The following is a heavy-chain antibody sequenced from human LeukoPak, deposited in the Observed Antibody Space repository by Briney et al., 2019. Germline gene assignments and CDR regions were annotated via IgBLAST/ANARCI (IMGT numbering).Heavy chain of an antibody. D-gene: IGHD3-22*01. J-gene: IGHJ4*02. CDR1: GFTFSTFS. CDR2: LSDSAVSS. Sequence: GGSLRLSCAVSGFTFSTFSMNWVRQAPGKGLEWVSSLSDSAVSSYYADSVKGRFTISRDNSKSTLYLQMNSLRAEDTATCYCAKAPDISGVPSYFDSWGQGTLVAVSS. CDR3: AKAPDISGVPSYFDS. V-gene: IGHV3-23*01.